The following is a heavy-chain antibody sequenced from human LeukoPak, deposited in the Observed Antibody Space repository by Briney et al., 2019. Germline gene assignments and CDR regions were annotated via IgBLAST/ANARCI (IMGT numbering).Heavy chain of an antibody. CDR3: AKAGIGVVGYFDY. Sequence: GGSLRLSCAASGFTFSSYAMSWVRQAPGKGLEWVSTIRGSGGGTYYADSVKGRFTISRDDSKNTLYLQMNSLRDEDTALYYCAKAGIGVVGYFDYWGQGTLVTVSS. J-gene: IGHJ4*02. D-gene: IGHD6-19*01. CDR1: GFTFSSYA. V-gene: IGHV3-23*01. CDR2: IRGSGGGT.